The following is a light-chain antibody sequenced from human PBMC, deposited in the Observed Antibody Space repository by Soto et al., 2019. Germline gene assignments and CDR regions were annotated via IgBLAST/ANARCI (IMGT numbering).Light chain of an antibody. CDR2: EVR. J-gene: IGLJ2*01. CDR1: SSDIGSYNF. V-gene: IGLV2-8*01. Sequence: QTVVTQPPSASGSPGQSVTISCTGTSSDIGSYNFVSWYQQHPGKAPKVMLYEVRKRPSGVPDRFSGSKSGNTASLTVSGLQGDDEADYYCTSYAGGNILVFGGGTKLTVL. CDR3: TSYAGGNILV.